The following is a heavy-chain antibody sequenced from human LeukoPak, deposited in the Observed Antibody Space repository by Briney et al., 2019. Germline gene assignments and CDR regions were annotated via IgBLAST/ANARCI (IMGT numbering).Heavy chain of an antibody. Sequence: SETLSLTCTVSGGSISSSSYYWGWIRQPPGKGLEWIGSIYYSGSTYYNPSLKSRVTISVDTSKNQFSLKLSSVTAADTAVYYCARSLVIWAFDIWGRGTMVTVSS. J-gene: IGHJ3*02. D-gene: IGHD2-8*02. CDR1: GGSISSSSYY. CDR3: ARSLVIWAFDI. CDR2: IYYSGST. V-gene: IGHV4-39*01.